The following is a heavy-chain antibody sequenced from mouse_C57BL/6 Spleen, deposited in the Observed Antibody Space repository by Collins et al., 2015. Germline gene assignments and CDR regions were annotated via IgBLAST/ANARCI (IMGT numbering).Heavy chain of an antibody. CDR3: ARGTYSNLAWFAY. V-gene: IGHV1-81*01. J-gene: IGHJ3*01. D-gene: IGHD2-5*01. Sequence: VQLQQSGAELARPGASVKLSCKASGYTFTSYGISWVKQRTGQGLEWIGEIYPRSGNTYYNEKFKGKATLTADKSSSTAYMELRSLTSEDSAVYFCARGTYSNLAWFAYWGQGTLVTVSA. CDR1: GYTFTSYG. CDR2: IYPRSGNT.